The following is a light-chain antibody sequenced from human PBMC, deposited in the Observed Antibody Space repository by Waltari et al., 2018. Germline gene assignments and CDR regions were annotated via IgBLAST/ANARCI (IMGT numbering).Light chain of an antibody. J-gene: IGKJ4*01. CDR2: ATS. V-gene: IGKV3-20*01. CDR3: QQYGGPPPLT. CDR1: ESTCMNY. Sequence: EIICTQSAPTVSVSPGERLTLSCRPSESTCMNYLAWYHHKPGQAPRLLVYATSTRHTGIPDRFSASGSGTDFTLTVSRLEPEDFAVYFCQQYGGPPPLTFGGGTKVELK.